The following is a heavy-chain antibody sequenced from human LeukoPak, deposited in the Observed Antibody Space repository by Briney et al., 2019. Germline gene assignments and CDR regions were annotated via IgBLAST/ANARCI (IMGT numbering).Heavy chain of an antibody. CDR2: IYYSGST. CDR3: AREGYSSGWYARLFDY. J-gene: IGHJ4*02. CDR1: GGSISSDY. V-gene: IGHV4-59*01. D-gene: IGHD6-19*01. Sequence: SETLSLTCTVSGGSISSDYWSWIRQPPGKGLEWIGNIYYSGSTNYNPSLKSRVTISVDTSKNQFSLKLSSVTAADTAVYYCAREGYSSGWYARLFDYWGQGTLVTVSS.